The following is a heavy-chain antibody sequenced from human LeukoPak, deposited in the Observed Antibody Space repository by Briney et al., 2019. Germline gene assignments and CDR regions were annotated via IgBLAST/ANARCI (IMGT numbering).Heavy chain of an antibody. CDR3: TRPFSSGWPFDY. D-gene: IGHD6-19*01. J-gene: IGHJ4*02. V-gene: IGHV1-18*01. CDR1: GYTFTSYG. Sequence: ASVKVSCKASGYTFTSYGISSLRQAPGQGLEWMGWISAYNGNTNYAQKLQGRVTMTTDTSTSTAYMELRSLRSDDTAVYYCTRPFSSGWPFDYWGQGTLVTVSS. CDR2: ISAYNGNT.